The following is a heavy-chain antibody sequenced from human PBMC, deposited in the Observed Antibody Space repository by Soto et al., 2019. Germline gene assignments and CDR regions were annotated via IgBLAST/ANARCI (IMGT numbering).Heavy chain of an antibody. CDR2: IIPLFGTA. D-gene: IGHD3-10*01. V-gene: IGHV1-69*01. Sequence: QVQLVQSGADVKKPGSSVKVSCQASGVTFSSETLGWVRQAPGHGLEWVGGIIPLFGTASYAQKFQGRVTITADESTSTVYMDLSSLRSDDTAVYFCATELGENPASPFDAWGQGTLVTVSS. CDR1: GVTFSSET. J-gene: IGHJ4*02. CDR3: ATELGENPASPFDA.